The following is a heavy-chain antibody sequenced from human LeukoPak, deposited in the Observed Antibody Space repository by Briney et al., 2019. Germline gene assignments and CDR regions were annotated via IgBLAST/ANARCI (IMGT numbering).Heavy chain of an antibody. CDR3: VKVQEMSTIPPPFQY. J-gene: IGHJ4*02. Sequence: GGSLRLSCAASGFTFSSYAMSGVRQAPGKGLEWVSGISGSGGTTFYAASVKGRFTISRDNSKNTLYLQVNSLRAADTAVYYCVKVQEMSTIPPPFQYWGQGTLVTVSS. CDR1: GFTFSSYA. D-gene: IGHD5-24*01. CDR2: ISGSGGTT. V-gene: IGHV3-23*01.